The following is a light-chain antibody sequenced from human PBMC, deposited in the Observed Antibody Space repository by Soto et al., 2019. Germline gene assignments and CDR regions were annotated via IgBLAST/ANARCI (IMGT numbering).Light chain of an antibody. CDR1: QSISSY. CDR3: QQSYSTPGIT. CDR2: AAS. V-gene: IGKV1-39*01. Sequence: DIQMTQSPSSLSASVGDRVTITCRASQSISSYLNCYQQKPGKAPKLLIYAASSLQSGVPSRFSGSGSGTDFTLTISSLQPEDFATYYCQQSYSTPGITFGQGTRLEIK. J-gene: IGKJ5*01.